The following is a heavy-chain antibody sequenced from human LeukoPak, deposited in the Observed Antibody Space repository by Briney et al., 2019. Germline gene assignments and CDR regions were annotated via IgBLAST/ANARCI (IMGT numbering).Heavy chain of an antibody. D-gene: IGHD2-2*01. CDR3: ARGGLGPDYFFDY. V-gene: IGHV3-7*01. J-gene: IGHJ4*02. Sequence: PGGSLRLSCAASGFTFSGSWMNWIRQAPGKGLEWVANINEDGSEKYYVHSVKGRFTISRDNAERSLYLQMNSLSAEDTAVYYCARGGLGPDYFFDYWGQGTLLTVSS. CDR2: INEDGSEK. CDR1: GFTFSGSW.